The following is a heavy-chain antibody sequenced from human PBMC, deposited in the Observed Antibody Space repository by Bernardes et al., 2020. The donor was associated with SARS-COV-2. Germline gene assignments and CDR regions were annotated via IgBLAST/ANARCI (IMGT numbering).Heavy chain of an antibody. CDR2: INPNSGGT. J-gene: IGHJ6*03. CDR1: GYTFTGYY. Sequence: ASVKVSCKASGYTFTGYYMHWVRQAPGQGLEWMGWINPNSGGTNYAQKFQGRVTMTRDTSISTAYMELSRLRSDDTAVYYCARHRIPAARNIWFYYMDVWGKGTTATV. D-gene: IGHD2-2*01. CDR3: ARHRIPAARNIWFYYMDV. V-gene: IGHV1-2*02.